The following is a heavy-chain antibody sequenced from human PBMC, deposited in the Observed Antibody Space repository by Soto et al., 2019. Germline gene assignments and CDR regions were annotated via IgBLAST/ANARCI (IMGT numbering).Heavy chain of an antibody. D-gene: IGHD2-2*01. CDR2: ISGSGGST. CDR3: AKDLCSSTSCYVDY. CDR1: GFTFSSYS. J-gene: IGHJ4*02. V-gene: IGHV3-23*01. Sequence: GGSLRLSCAASGFTFSSYSMNWVRQAPGKGLEWVSAISGSGGSTYYADSVKGRFTISRDNSKNTLYLQMNSLRAEDTAVYSCAKDLCSSTSCYVDYWGQGTLVTVSS.